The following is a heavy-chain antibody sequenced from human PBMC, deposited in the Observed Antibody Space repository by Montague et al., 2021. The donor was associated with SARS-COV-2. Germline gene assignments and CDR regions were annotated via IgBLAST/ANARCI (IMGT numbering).Heavy chain of an antibody. J-gene: IGHJ4*01. CDR2: VSHSGST. D-gene: IGHD3-22*01. CDR1: LGWGGEEI. Sequence: SETLSLTCAVDLGWGGEEIRRRMGEHPAERQSPIGEVSHSGSTNYNPSLKSRVTISVDTSKNQFSLKLNSVTAADTAVYYCARGVLAINMIVVLITQGNYYFDYWGHGALVTVSS. V-gene: IGHV4-34*01. CDR3: ARGVLAINMIVVLITQGNYYFDY.